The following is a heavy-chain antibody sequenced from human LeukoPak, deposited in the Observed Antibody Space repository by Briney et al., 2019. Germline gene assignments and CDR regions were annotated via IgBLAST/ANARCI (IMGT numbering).Heavy chain of an antibody. CDR3: ARGGEDYGGNLVDP. CDR2: MNPNSGNT. V-gene: IGHV1-8*01. J-gene: IGHJ5*02. CDR1: GYTFTSYD. Sequence: ASVKVSCKASGYTFTSYDINWVRQGTGQGLEWMGWMNPNSGNTGYAQKFQGRVTMTRNTSISTAYMELSSLRSEDTAVYYCARGGEDYGGNLVDPWGQGTLVTVSS. D-gene: IGHD4-23*01.